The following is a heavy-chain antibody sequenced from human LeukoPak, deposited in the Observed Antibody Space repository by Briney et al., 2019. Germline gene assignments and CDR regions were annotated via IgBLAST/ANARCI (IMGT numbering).Heavy chain of an antibody. CDR3: ARDVSGSYMSDY. CDR2: ISHDRSNN. Sequence: GGSLRLSCAASGFTFSSYGMHWVRQAPGKGLEWVAFISHDRSNNCHAGSVKGRFTISIDNSKNTLYLQMNSLTDEDTAVYYCARDVSGSYMSDYWGQGTLVTVSS. D-gene: IGHD3-10*01. J-gene: IGHJ4*02. V-gene: IGHV3-30*19. CDR1: GFTFSSYG.